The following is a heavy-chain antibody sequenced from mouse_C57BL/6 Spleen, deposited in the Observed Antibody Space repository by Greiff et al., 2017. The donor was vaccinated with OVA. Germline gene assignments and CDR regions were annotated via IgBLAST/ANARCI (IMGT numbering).Heavy chain of an antibody. D-gene: IGHD4-1*01. Sequence: QVQLQQPGAELVRPGSSVKLSCKASGYTFTSYWMDWVKQRPGQGLEWIGNIYPSDSETHYNQKFKDKATLTVDKSSSTAYMQLSSLTSEDSAVYYCAKERNWDYFDYWGQGTTLTVSS. V-gene: IGHV1-61*01. J-gene: IGHJ2*01. CDR2: IYPSDSET. CDR3: AKERNWDYFDY. CDR1: GYTFTSYW.